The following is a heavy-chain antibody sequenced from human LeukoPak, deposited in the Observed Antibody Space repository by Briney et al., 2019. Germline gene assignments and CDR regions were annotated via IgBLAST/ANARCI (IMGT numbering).Heavy chain of an antibody. D-gene: IGHD3-22*01. Sequence: PSETLSLTCTVSGGSISSYYWSWIRQPPGKGLEWIGYIYYSGSTNYNPSLKSRVTISVDTSKNQFSLKLSSVTAADTAVYYCAKALPVYYDSGGYYPLLDYWGQGTLVTVSS. CDR1: GGSISSYY. V-gene: IGHV4-59*12. J-gene: IGHJ4*02. CDR2: IYYSGST. CDR3: AKALPVYYDSGGYYPLLDY.